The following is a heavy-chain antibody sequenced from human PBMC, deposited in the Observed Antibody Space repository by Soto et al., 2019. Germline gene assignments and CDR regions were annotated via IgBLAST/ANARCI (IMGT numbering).Heavy chain of an antibody. D-gene: IGHD6-19*01. CDR2: VYHNGLT. V-gene: IGHV4-4*02. Sequence: QVQLQESGPGLVKPSGTLSLTCVVSGDSISSNVWWSWVRQPPGKRLEWIGEVYHNGLTNYNSSLRSRVTMSVDTSKNQFSLKLTSVTAADTAIYYCARDAAVPGETDRFDYWGQGILVTVSS. J-gene: IGHJ4*02. CDR1: GDSISSNVW. CDR3: ARDAAVPGETDRFDY.